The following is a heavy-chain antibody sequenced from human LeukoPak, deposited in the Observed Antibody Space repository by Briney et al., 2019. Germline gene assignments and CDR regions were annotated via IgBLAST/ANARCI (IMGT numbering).Heavy chain of an antibody. V-gene: IGHV1-46*01. CDR1: GYTFTSYY. CDR3: ASQVGSYYYYYMDV. CDR2: INPSGGST. Sequence: ASVKVSCKASGYTFTSYYMRWVRQAPGQGLEWMGIINPSGGSTSYAQKFQGRVTMTRDMSTSTVYMELSSLRSEDTAVYYCASQVGSYYYYYMDVWGKGTTVTVSS. D-gene: IGHD2-2*01. J-gene: IGHJ6*03.